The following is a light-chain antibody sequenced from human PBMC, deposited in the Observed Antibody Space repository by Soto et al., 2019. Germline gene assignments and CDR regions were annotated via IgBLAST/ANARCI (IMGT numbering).Light chain of an antibody. CDR1: SSNIGNNY. V-gene: IGLV1-51*01. Sequence: QSVLTQPPSVSAAPGQKVTISCSGSSSNIGNNYVSWYQQLPGTAPKLLIYENNYRPSGIPDRFSGSRSGTSATLGITGLQTGDEADYYCGTWDNSLRSGVFGGGTKLTVL. J-gene: IGLJ3*02. CDR3: GTWDNSLRSGV. CDR2: ENN.